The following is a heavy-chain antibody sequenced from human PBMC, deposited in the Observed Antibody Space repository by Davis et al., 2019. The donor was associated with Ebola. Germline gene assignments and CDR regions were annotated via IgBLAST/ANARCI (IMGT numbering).Heavy chain of an antibody. CDR2: IKSKTDGGTT. J-gene: IGHJ3*02. V-gene: IGHV3-15*01. D-gene: IGHD4-17*01. CDR3: TTDGPATADAFDI. Sequence: PGGSLRLSCAASGFTFSNAWMSWVRQAPGKGLEWVGRIKSKTDGGTTDYAAPVKGRFTISRDDSKNTLYLQMNSLKTEDTAVYYCTTDGPATADAFDIWGQGTMVTVSS. CDR1: GFTFSNAW.